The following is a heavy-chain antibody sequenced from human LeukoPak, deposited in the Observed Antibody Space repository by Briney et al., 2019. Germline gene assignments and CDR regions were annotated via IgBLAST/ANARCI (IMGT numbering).Heavy chain of an antibody. J-gene: IGHJ4*02. CDR3: ARGRGRPATIKFSL. D-gene: IGHD5-24*01. CDR1: GGSFSGYY. CDR2: INHSGST. V-gene: IGHV4-34*01. Sequence: SETLSLTCAVYGGSFSGYYWSWIRQPPGKGLEWIGEINHSGSTNYNPSLKSRVAISVDTSKNQFSLKLSSVTAADTAVYYCARGRGRPATIKFSLWGQGTLVTVSS.